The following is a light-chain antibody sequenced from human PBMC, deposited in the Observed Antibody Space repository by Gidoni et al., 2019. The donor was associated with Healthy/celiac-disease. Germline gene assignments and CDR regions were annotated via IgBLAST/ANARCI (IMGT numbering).Light chain of an antibody. CDR3: QQSYSTPLT. V-gene: IGKV1-39*01. J-gene: IGKJ4*01. CDR1: QSISSY. CDR2: AAS. Sequence: DIQLTQSPSSLSASVGDRVTITCRASQSISSYLNWYQQQPGKAPKLLIYAASSLQSGVPSRFRGRGSGTDFTLTISRLQPEDCATYYCQQSYSTPLTFGGGTKVEIK.